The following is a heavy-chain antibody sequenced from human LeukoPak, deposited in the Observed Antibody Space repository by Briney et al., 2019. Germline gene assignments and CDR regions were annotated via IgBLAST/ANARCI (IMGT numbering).Heavy chain of an antibody. CDR3: ARDGPGPTHDY. CDR2: MYSSGST. CDR1: GFTFSSNY. Sequence: GSLRLSCAASGFTFSSNYMTWVRQAPGKGLEWIGRMYSSGSTNFNPSLKSRVTMSVDTSKNQFSLKLSSVTAADTAVYYCARDGPGPTHDYWGQGTLVTVSS. J-gene: IGHJ4*02. D-gene: IGHD2-15*01. V-gene: IGHV4-4*07.